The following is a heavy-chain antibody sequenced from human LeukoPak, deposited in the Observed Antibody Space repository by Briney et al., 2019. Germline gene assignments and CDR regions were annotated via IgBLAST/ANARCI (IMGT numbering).Heavy chain of an antibody. D-gene: IGHD5-24*01. CDR1: GFTFSSYW. J-gene: IGHJ4*02. CDR2: INSDGSST. CDR3: ASQDPRDGYIY. V-gene: IGHV3-74*01. Sequence: GGSLRLSCAASGFTFSSYWTHWVRQAPGKGLVWVSRINSDGSSTSYADSVKGRFSISRDNAKNTLYLQMNSLRAEDTAVYYCASQDPRDGYIYWGQGTLVTVSS.